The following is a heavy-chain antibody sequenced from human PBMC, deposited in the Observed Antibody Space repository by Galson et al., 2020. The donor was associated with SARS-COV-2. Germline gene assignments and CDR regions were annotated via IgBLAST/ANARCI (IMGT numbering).Heavy chain of an antibody. D-gene: IGHD3-16*01. J-gene: IGHJ5*02. V-gene: IGHV1-18*01. CDR3: ARSRGRVMHVSDWFDP. CDR1: GYTFRDYG. CDR2: ISTFNGNT. Sequence: ASVKVSCKASGYTFRDYGISWVRQAPGQGLQWVGWISTFNGNTNYAQKFQGRVTMTTDTSTGTAYLDLRSLTSDDTAVYYCARSRGRVMHVSDWFDPWGQGTLVTVSS.